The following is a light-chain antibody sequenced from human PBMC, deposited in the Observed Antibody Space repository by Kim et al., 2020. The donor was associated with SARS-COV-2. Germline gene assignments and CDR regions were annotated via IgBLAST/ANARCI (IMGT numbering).Light chain of an antibody. CDR3: QQYNIWPPYT. Sequence: VVPGERATHYCKASQSVCSNLACYKQKPGQAPRLIIYGASTRATVNPARFSGSGSGTEFTLTISSLQSEDFAVYYCQQYNIWPPYTFGQGTKLEI. CDR1: QSVCSN. CDR2: GAS. J-gene: IGKJ2*01. V-gene: IGKV3-15*01.